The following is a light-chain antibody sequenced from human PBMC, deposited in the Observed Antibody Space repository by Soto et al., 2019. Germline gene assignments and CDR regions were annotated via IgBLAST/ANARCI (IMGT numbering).Light chain of an antibody. CDR1: SSDVGGYNY. J-gene: IGLJ2*01. CDR3: SSYTTSSTRV. V-gene: IGLV2-14*01. CDR2: DVS. Sequence: QSALTQPASVSGSPGQSITISCSGTSSDVGGYNYVSWYQQHPGKAPKLMIYDVSNRPSGVSNRFSGSKSGNTASLTISGLQAVDEADYYCSSYTTSSTRVFGGGTKVTVL.